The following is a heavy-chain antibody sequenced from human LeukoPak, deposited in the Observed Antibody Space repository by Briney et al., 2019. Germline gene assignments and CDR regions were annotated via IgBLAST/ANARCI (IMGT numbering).Heavy chain of an antibody. CDR2: ISYDGSNK. D-gene: IGHD3-22*01. J-gene: IGHJ4*02. Sequence: GRSLRLSCAASGFTFSSYAMHWVRQAPGKGLEWVAVISYDGSNKYYADSVKGRFTISRDNSKNTLYLQMNSLRAEDTAVYYCASDYYDSSGGDWGQGTLVTVSS. CDR3: ASDYYDSSGGD. V-gene: IGHV3-30-3*01. CDR1: GFTFSSYA.